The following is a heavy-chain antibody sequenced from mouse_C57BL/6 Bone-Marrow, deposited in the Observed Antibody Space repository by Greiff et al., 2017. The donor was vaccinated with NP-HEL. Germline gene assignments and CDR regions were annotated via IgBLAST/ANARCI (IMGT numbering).Heavy chain of an antibody. V-gene: IGHV3-6*01. CDR2: ISYDGSN. J-gene: IGHJ4*01. CDR3: ARGGYDYDENAMDY. Sequence: EVKLMESGPGLVKPSQSLSLTCSVTGYSITSGYYWNWIRQFPGNKLEWMGYISYDGSNNYNPSLKNRISITRDTSKNQFFLKLNSVTTEDTATYYCARGGYDYDENAMDYWGQGTSVTVSS. D-gene: IGHD2-4*01. CDR1: GYSITSGYY.